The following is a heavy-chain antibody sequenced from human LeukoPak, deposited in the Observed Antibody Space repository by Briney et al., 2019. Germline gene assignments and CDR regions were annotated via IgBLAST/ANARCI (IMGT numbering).Heavy chain of an antibody. V-gene: IGHV4-4*02. D-gene: IGHD1-7*01. CDR2: IYHSGST. J-gene: IGHJ3*02. Sequence: PSGTLSLTCAVSGGSISSSNWWSWVRQPPGKGLEWIGEIYHSGSTNYNPSLKSRVTISVDKSKNQFSLKLSSVTAADTAVYYCARDRIYNWNYFGAFDIWGQGTMVTVSS. CDR3: ARDRIYNWNYFGAFDI. CDR1: GGSISSSNW.